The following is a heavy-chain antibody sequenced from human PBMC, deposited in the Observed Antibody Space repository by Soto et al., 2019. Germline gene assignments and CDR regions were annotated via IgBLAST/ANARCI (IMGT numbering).Heavy chain of an antibody. J-gene: IGHJ6*02. CDR3: ARLRSPYSSSWYGSATGMDV. CDR2: IDPSDSYT. Sequence: PGESLKISCKGSGYSFTSYWISWVRQMPGKGLEWMGRIDPSDSYTNYSPSFQGHVTISADKSISTAYLQWSSLKASDTAMYYCARLRSPYSSSWYGSATGMDVWGQGTTVTVSS. V-gene: IGHV5-10-1*01. D-gene: IGHD6-13*01. CDR1: GYSFTSYW.